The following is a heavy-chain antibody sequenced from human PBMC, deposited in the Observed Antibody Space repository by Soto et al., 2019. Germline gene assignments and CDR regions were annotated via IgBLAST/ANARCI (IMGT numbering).Heavy chain of an antibody. CDR2: IKQDGSEK. V-gene: IGHV3-7*01. CDR3: AREDTVTTLSVDY. Sequence: GGSLRLSCAASGFTFSSYWMSWVRQAPGKGLKWVANIKQDGSEKYYVDSVKGRFTISRDNAKNSLYLQMNSLRAEDTAVYYCAREDTVTTLSVDYWGQGTLVTVSS. D-gene: IGHD4-4*01. J-gene: IGHJ4*02. CDR1: GFTFSSYW.